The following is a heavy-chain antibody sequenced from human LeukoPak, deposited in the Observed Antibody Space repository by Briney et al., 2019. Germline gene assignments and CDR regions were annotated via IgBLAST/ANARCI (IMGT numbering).Heavy chain of an antibody. CDR3: ARSLVVGATYPYH. V-gene: IGHV4-39*07. D-gene: IGHD1-26*01. CDR1: GGSISSSSYY. Sequence: SETLSLTCTVSGGSISSSSYYWGWIRQPPGKGLEWIGSIYYSGSTYYNPSLKSRVTISVDTSKNQFSLKLSSVTAEDTAVYYCARSLVVGATYPYHWGQGTLVTVSS. CDR2: IYYSGST. J-gene: IGHJ5*02.